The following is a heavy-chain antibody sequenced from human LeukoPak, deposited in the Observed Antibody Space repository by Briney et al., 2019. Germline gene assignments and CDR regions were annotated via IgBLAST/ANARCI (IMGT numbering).Heavy chain of an antibody. D-gene: IGHD6-6*01. CDR2: IRYDGSNK. CDR1: GFTFSSYG. CDR3: AKVSSSSSWGYFDY. V-gene: IGHV3-30*02. Sequence: GGSLRLSCAASGFTFSSYGMHWVRQAPGKGLEWVAFIRYDGSNKYYADSVKGRFTISRDNSKNTLYLQMNDLRAEDTAVYYCAKVSSSSSWGYFDYWGQGTLVTVS. J-gene: IGHJ4*02.